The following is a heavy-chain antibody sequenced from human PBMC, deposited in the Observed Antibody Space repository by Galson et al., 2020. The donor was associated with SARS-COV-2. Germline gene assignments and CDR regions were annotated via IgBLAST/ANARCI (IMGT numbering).Heavy chain of an antibody. D-gene: IGHD3-10*01. CDR2: ISYDGTNK. CDR1: GFTFSSYA. V-gene: IGHV3-30*04. J-gene: IGHJ6*03. Sequence: QLGESLKISCAASGFTFSSYAMHWVRQAPGKGLEWVAVISYDGTNKYYADSVKGRFTISRDNSKNTLYLQMNSLRAEDTAVYYCARGFAGYYYMDVWGKGTTVTVSS. CDR3: ARGFAGYYYMDV.